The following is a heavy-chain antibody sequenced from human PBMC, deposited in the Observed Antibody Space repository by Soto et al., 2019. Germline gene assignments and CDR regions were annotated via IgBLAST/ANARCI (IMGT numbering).Heavy chain of an antibody. CDR2: ISSSSSHT. J-gene: IGHJ6*02. CDR1: GFTFSSCS. D-gene: IGHD3-10*01. Sequence: EVQVVESGGGLVMPGGSLRLSCAASGFTFSSCSMNWVRQAPGKGLEWVSAISSSSSHTYYADSVKGRFTISRDSAKNSLYLQVNSLRAEDTAVYYCARDRSGSYPPGDGMDVWGQGTTVTVSS. V-gene: IGHV3-21*01. CDR3: ARDRSGSYPPGDGMDV.